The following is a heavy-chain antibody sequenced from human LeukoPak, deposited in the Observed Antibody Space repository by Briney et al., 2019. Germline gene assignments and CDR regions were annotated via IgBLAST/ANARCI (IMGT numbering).Heavy chain of an antibody. D-gene: IGHD3-10*01. CDR2: IRYDGSNK. J-gene: IGHJ6*03. V-gene: IGHV3-30*02. CDR3: AKAPVGSYYYYMDV. Sequence: GGSLRLSCAASGFTFSSYAMSWVRQAPGKGLEWVAFIRYDGSNKYYADSVKGRFTISRDNSKNTLYLQMNSLRAEDTAVYYCAKAPVGSYYYYMDVWGKGTTVTVSS. CDR1: GFTFSSYA.